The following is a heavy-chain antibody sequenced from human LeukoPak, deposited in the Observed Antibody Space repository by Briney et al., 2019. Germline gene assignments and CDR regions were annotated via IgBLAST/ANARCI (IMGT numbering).Heavy chain of an antibody. V-gene: IGHV3-30*02. Sequence: RAGGSLRLSCAASGFIFIGYGMHWVRQAPGKGPEWVAFIRPDGHNKYYADSVKGRFMISRDNSKNTVDLQMNSLRGDNTAMSYCTKEGAASWDVDVWGKGTTVTVSS. D-gene: IGHD3-3*02. CDR1: GFIFIGYG. CDR2: IRPDGHNK. J-gene: IGHJ6*04. CDR3: TKEGAASWDVDV.